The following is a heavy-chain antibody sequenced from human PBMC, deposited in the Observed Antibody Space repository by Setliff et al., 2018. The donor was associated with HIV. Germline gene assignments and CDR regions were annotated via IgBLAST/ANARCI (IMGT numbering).Heavy chain of an antibody. Sequence: PSETLSLTCTVSGGSISSYYWSWIRQPAGKGLEWIGRIYTSGSTNYNPSLKSRVTMSVDTSKNQFSLKLSSVTAADTAVYYCARCITSVGTRWFDPWGQGTLVTVSS. J-gene: IGHJ5*02. CDR3: ARCITSVGTRWFDP. CDR2: IYTSGST. V-gene: IGHV4-4*07. CDR1: GGSISSYY.